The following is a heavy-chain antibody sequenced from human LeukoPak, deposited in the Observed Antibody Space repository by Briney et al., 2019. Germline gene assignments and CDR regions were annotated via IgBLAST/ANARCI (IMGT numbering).Heavy chain of an antibody. V-gene: IGHV3-30-3*01. Sequence: GGSLRLSCAASGFTFSSYAMHWVRQAPGKGLEWVAVMSYDGTSEYYSDSVRGRFTISRDHSQNMLHLQMNSLRDEDTALYYCVRDRRDGKNLAYHFDFWGQGTLVTVSS. CDR3: VRDRRDGKNLAYHFDF. CDR1: GFTFSSYA. D-gene: IGHD5-24*01. J-gene: IGHJ4*02. CDR2: MSYDGTSE.